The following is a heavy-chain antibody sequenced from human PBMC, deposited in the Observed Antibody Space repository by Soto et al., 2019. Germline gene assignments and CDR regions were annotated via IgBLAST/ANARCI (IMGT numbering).Heavy chain of an antibody. D-gene: IGHD6-19*01. V-gene: IGHV4-34*01. Sequence: QVQLQQWGAGLLKPSETLSLTCAVYGGSFSDYYWTWIRQPPGKGLEWIGEITHSGGTNYNPSLKRRVTISVDTSKNQFSLNLNSVNAADTAIYYCARGAYTSGWSYFWYFDLWGRGTLVTVSS. CDR1: GGSFSDYY. CDR2: ITHSGGT. CDR3: ARGAYTSGWSYFWYFDL. J-gene: IGHJ2*01.